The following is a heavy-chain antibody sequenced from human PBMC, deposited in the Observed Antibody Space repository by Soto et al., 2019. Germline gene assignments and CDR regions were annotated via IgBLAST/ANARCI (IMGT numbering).Heavy chain of an antibody. D-gene: IGHD2-15*01. J-gene: IGHJ4*02. V-gene: IGHV1-18*01. CDR2: ISAYNGNT. Sequence: GASVKVSCKASGYTFTSYGISWVRQAPGQGIEWIGWISAYNGNTNYAQKLQGRVTMTTDTSTSTAYMELRSLRSDDTAVYYCARTEWGYCSGGSCYYFDYWGQGTLVTVSS. CDR1: GYTFTSYG. CDR3: ARTEWGYCSGGSCYYFDY.